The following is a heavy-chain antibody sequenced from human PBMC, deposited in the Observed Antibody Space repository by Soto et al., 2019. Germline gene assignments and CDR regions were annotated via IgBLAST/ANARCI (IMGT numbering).Heavy chain of an antibody. CDR2: ISWNSGSI. J-gene: IGHJ4*02. V-gene: IGHV3-9*01. Sequence: GGSLRLSCAASGFTFDDYAMHWVRQAPGKGLEWVSGISWNSGSIGYADSVKGRFTISRDNVKNSLYLQLNSLRAEDTALYYCAKDIARIAAAPFDYWGQGTLVTVSS. CDR3: AKDIARIAAAPFDY. D-gene: IGHD6-13*01. CDR1: GFTFDDYA.